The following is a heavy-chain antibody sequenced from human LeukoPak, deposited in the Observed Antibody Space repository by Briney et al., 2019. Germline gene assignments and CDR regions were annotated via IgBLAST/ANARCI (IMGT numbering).Heavy chain of an antibody. V-gene: IGHV3-53*04. CDR2: IYSGGST. CDR1: GFIFSNGW. J-gene: IGHJ3*02. Sequence: TGGSLRLSCAASGFIFSNGWVSWVRQAPGKGLEWVSVIYSGGSTYYADSVKGRFTISRHNSKNTLYLQMNSLRAEDTAVYYCARDGAVPAFDIWGQGTMVTVSS. CDR3: ARDGAVPAFDI. D-gene: IGHD3-16*01.